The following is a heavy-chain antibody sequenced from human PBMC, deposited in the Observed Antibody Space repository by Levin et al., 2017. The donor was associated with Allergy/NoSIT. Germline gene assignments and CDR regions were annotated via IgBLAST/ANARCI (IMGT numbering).Heavy chain of an antibody. J-gene: IGHJ3*02. Sequence: SETLSLTCTVSGGSISSYYWSWIRQPPGKGLEWIGYIYYSGSTNYNPSLKSRVTISVDTSKNQFSLKLSSVTAADTAVYYCARHVRGGGYLDAFDIWGQGTMVTVSS. D-gene: IGHD5-12*01. V-gene: IGHV4-59*08. CDR2: IYYSGST. CDR1: GGSISSYY. CDR3: ARHVRGGGYLDAFDI.